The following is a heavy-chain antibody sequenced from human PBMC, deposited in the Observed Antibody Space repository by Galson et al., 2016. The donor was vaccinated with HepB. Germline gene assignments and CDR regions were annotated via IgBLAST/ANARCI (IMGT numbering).Heavy chain of an antibody. J-gene: IGHJ2*01. V-gene: IGHV3-9*01. Sequence: SLRLSCAGSGFALDDYAMHWVRQAPGKGLEWVAVICWDSDYFVYADSLKGRFTISRDNAKNSLYLQMNRLRPEDTAFYYCAKELAGEGAVPVDLWGRGTLVTVSS. CDR2: ICWDSDYF. CDR3: AKELAGEGAVPVDL. D-gene: IGHD1-1*01. CDR1: GFALDDYA.